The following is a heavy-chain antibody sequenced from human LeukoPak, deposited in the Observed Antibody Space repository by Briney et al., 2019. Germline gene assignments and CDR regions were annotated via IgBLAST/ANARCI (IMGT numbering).Heavy chain of an antibody. V-gene: IGHV3-53*01. J-gene: IGHJ4*02. Sequence: GGSLRLSCAASGFSVSSSYMYWVRQAPGKGLEWVSFFYRGDTTYYAESVRGRFTISRDNSKNTLYLLMNSLIPEDTAVYYCARTYGDYVVYWGQGTLVTVSS. CDR2: FYRGDTT. CDR1: GFSVSSSY. D-gene: IGHD4-17*01. CDR3: ARTYGDYVVY.